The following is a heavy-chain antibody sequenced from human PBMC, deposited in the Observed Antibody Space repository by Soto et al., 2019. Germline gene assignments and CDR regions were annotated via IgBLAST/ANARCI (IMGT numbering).Heavy chain of an antibody. CDR2: IIPIFGTA. Sequence: QVELVQSGAEVKKPGSSVKVSCQASEDTFRNYAISWVRQAPGQGLEWMGGIIPIFGTANYAQKFQGRVTITADTSANTVYLELSSLRSEDTAVYYCASTKYASSAYYSWHLGLWGRGTLVTVSS. CDR1: EDTFRNYA. CDR3: ASTKYASSAYYSWHLGL. V-gene: IGHV1-69*06. D-gene: IGHD3-22*01. J-gene: IGHJ2*01.